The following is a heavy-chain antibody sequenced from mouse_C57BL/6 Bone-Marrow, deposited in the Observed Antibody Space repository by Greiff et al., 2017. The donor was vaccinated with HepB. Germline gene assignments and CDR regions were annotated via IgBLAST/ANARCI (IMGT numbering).Heavy chain of an antibody. V-gene: IGHV1-82*01. J-gene: IGHJ2*01. CDR3: ASPDGYYFDY. D-gene: IGHD2-3*01. CDR1: GYAFSSSW. CDR2: IYPGDGDT. Sequence: VKLVESGPELVKPGASVKISCKASGYAFSSSWMNWVKQRPGKGLEWIGRIYPGDGDTNYNGKFKGKATLTADKSASTAYMQLSSLTSEDSAVYFCASPDGYYFDYWGQGTTLTVSS.